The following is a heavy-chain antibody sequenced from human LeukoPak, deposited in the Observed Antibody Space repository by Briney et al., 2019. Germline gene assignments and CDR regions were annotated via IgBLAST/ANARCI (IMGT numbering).Heavy chain of an antibody. V-gene: IGHV3-30*18. Sequence: GGSLRLSCAASGFTFSSYGMHWVRQAPGKGLEWVAVISYNGSNKYYADSVKGRFTISRDNSKNTLYLQMNSLRAEDTAVYYCAKSMGAARPKLGVDYWGQGTLVTVSS. CDR2: ISYNGSNK. CDR1: GFTFSSYG. D-gene: IGHD6-6*01. J-gene: IGHJ4*02. CDR3: AKSMGAARPKLGVDY.